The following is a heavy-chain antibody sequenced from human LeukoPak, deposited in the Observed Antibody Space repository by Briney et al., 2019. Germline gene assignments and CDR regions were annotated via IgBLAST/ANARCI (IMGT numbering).Heavy chain of an antibody. J-gene: IGHJ4*02. Sequence: GGSLRLSCAASGVTFSSYAMSWVRQAPGKGLEWVSTISGSGGSTYYADSVKGRFTISRDNSKNTLYLQMNSLRAEDTAVYYCARDSSGSYYSAFDYWGQGTLVTVSS. CDR2: ISGSGGST. CDR1: GVTFSSYA. D-gene: IGHD3-10*01. V-gene: IGHV3-23*01. CDR3: ARDSSGSYYSAFDY.